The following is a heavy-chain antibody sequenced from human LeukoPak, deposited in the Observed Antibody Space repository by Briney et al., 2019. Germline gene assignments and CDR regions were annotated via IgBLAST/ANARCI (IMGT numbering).Heavy chain of an antibody. V-gene: IGHV3-23*01. Sequence: GGSLRLSCAASGFTFSSYAMSWVRQAPGKGLEWVSAISGSGGSTYYADSVKGRFTISRDNSKNTLYLQMNSLRAEDTAVYYCAKDVGINMVRRVVSPIAFDIWGQGTMVTVSS. CDR1: GFTFSSYA. D-gene: IGHD3-10*01. CDR2: ISGSGGST. J-gene: IGHJ3*02. CDR3: AKDVGINMVRRVVSPIAFDI.